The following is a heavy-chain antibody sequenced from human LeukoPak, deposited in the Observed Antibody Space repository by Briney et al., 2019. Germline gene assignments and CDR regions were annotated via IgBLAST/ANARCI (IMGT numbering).Heavy chain of an antibody. V-gene: IGHV4-30-4*01. Sequence: PSQTLSLTCAVSGASITRTDYYWSWIRQPPGKGLEWIGYIHYSGSAYSGSAYYNPSLKSRVTISEDTSKNQFSLKLTSVTAADTAVYYCAGTPDWFGPWGQGTPSPSPQ. J-gene: IGHJ5*02. CDR1: GASITRTDYY. CDR2: IHYSGSAYSGSA. CDR3: AGTPDWFGP.